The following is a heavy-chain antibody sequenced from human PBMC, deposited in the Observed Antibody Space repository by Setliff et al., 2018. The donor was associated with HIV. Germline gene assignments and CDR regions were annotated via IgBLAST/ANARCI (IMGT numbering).Heavy chain of an antibody. Sequence: SETLSLTCTVSGPSVSNTDYYWGWIRLPPGKGLEWIASIHHSGSTWYNPSLKSRVTISADMSKNQFSLKLFSVTAADTAVYYCARPSFGIGGGSIFDSWGQGTVVTVSS. CDR2: IHHSGST. CDR3: ARPSFGIGGGSIFDS. D-gene: IGHD3-3*01. CDR1: GPSVSNTDYY. V-gene: IGHV4-39*01. J-gene: IGHJ4*02.